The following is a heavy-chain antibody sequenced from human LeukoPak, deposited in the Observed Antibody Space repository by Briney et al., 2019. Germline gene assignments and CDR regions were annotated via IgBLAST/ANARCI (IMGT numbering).Heavy chain of an antibody. J-gene: IGHJ4*02. CDR3: ARGDYGDYKFDY. CDR1: GGSISSYY. CDR2: IYYSGST. Sequence: SETLSLTCTVSGGSISSYYWSWIRQPPGKGLEWIGYIYYSGSTYYNPSLKSRVTISVDTSKNQFSLKLSSVTAADTAVYYCARGDYGDYKFDYWGQGTLVTVSS. D-gene: IGHD4-17*01. V-gene: IGHV4-59*12.